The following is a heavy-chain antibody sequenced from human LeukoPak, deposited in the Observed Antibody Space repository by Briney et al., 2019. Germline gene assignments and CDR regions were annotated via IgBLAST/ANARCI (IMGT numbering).Heavy chain of an antibody. Sequence: PGGSLRLSCAASGFTVSSKYINWVLQAPGKGLEWVSLIYGSTSADYADSVKGRFTISRDNSMNTVYLQMNSLRAEDTAIYYCARLNFGDDYWGQGTLVAVSS. CDR3: ARLNFGDDY. V-gene: IGHV3-66*01. CDR2: IYGSTSA. J-gene: IGHJ4*02. D-gene: IGHD4-17*01. CDR1: GFTVSSKY.